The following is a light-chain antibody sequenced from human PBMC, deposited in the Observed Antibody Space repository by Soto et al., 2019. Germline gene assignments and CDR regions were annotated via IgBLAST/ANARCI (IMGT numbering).Light chain of an antibody. CDR3: GTWDSSLSAV. J-gene: IGLJ2*01. V-gene: IGLV1-51*01. Sequence: QSVLTQPPSVSAAPGQKVTISCSGSSSNIGSNYVSWYQHLPGTAPKLLIYDNNKRPSGIPDRFSGSQSGTSATLGITGLPTGDEADYYCGTWDSSLSAVFGGGTKLTVL. CDR1: SSNIGSNY. CDR2: DNN.